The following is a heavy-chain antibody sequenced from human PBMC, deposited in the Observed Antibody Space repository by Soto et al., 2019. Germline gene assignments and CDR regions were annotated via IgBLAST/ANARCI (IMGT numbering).Heavy chain of an antibody. V-gene: IGHV2-5*02. CDR1: GFSLCTSGVG. D-gene: IGHD2-2*01. CDR3: AHSRAAIDDEYCQR. Sequence: QITLKESGPPLVKPTQTLTLTCTFSGFSLCTSGVGVGWIRQPPGKPLEWLALIYWDDDKRYSPSLKSRLTITKDTSKSQVVLTMTNMDPVDTATYYGAHSRAAIDDEYCQRVGQGTLVTVSS. J-gene: IGHJ1*01. CDR2: IYWDDDK.